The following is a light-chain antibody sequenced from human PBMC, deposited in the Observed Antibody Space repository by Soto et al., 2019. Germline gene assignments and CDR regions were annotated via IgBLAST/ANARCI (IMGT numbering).Light chain of an antibody. Sequence: QSALTQPLSASGSPGQSVSISCTGTGSDVGTYNFVSWYQQHPGKAPKLLIYEVTKRPSGVPDRFSGSKSGNTASLTVSGLQAEDEAEYFCSSYTGDRHFYVFGTGTKVTVL. CDR1: GSDVGTYNF. CDR2: EVT. J-gene: IGLJ1*01. V-gene: IGLV2-8*01. CDR3: SSYTGDRHFYV.